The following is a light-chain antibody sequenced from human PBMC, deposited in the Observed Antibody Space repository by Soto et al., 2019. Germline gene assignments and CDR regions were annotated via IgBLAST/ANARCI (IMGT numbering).Light chain of an antibody. V-gene: IGLV1-44*01. CDR3: AAWDDSLNGYV. CDR1: SSNIGSNT. Sequence: QPVLTQPPSASGTPGQRVTISCSGSSSNIGSNTVNWYQQLPGTAPTLLIYSSYQRPSGVPDRFSGSKSGTSASLAISGLQSEDEADYYCAAWDDSLNGYVFGTGTKVTVL. J-gene: IGLJ1*01. CDR2: SSY.